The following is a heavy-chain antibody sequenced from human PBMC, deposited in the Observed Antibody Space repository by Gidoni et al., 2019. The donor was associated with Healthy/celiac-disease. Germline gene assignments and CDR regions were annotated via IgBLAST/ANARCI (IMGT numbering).Heavy chain of an antibody. CDR3: ARRANWNYVGGNWFDP. CDR1: GATFSSYA. Sequence: QVQLVQSGAEVKKPGSSVKVSCKASGATFSSYAISWVRQAPGQGLEWMGGIIPIFGTANYAQKFQGRVTITADESTSTAYMELSSLRSEDTAVYYCARRANWNYVGGNWFDPWGQGTLVTVSS. D-gene: IGHD1-7*01. CDR2: IIPIFGTA. V-gene: IGHV1-69*01. J-gene: IGHJ5*02.